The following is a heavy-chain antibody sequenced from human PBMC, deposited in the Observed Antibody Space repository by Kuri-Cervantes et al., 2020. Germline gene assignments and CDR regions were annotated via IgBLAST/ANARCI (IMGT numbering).Heavy chain of an antibody. D-gene: IGHD1-26*01. Sequence: SETLSLTCTVSGGSVSSGSYYWSWIRQPPGKGLEWIGYIYYSGSTNYNPSLKSRVTISVDTSKNQFSLKLSSVTAADTAVYYCAKDGRIVGATIEFCFDYWGQGTLVTVSS. J-gene: IGHJ4*02. V-gene: IGHV4-61*01. CDR2: IYYSGST. CDR3: AKDGRIVGATIEFCFDY. CDR1: GGSVSSGSYY.